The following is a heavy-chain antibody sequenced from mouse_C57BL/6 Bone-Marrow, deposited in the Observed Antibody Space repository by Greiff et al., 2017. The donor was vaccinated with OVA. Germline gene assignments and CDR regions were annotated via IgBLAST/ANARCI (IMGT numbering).Heavy chain of an antibody. CDR3: ARGSSYYYAMDY. Sequence: QVQLKQPGAELVMPGASVKLSCKASGYTFTSYWMHWVKQRPGQGLEWIGEIDPSDSYTNYNQKFKGKSTLTVDKSSSTAYMQLSSLTSEDSAVYYCARGSSYYYAMDYRGERKSDTVSP. CDR2: IDPSDSYT. CDR1: GYTFTSYW. J-gene: IGHJ4*01. V-gene: IGHV1-69*01. D-gene: IGHD1-1*01.